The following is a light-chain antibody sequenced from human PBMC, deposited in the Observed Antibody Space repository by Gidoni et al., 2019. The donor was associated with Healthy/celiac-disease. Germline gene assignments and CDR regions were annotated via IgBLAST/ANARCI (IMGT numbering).Light chain of an antibody. CDR1: QSVSSY. CDR3: QQRSNWPS. Sequence: EIVFTQSPATLSLSPGERATLSCRASQSVSSYLAWYQQQPGQAPRLLTYDASNRATGIPARFSGSGSGTDFTLTISSLEPEDFAVYYCQQRSNWPSFGQGTKLEIK. CDR2: DAS. V-gene: IGKV3-11*01. J-gene: IGKJ2*03.